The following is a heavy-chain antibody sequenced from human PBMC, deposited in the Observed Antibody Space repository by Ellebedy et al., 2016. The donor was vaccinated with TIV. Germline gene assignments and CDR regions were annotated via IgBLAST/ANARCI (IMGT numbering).Heavy chain of an antibody. V-gene: IGHV3-23*01. CDR3: AKLSEFWLPPMLLPFFDY. CDR2: ISGSGDNR. Sequence: GGSLRLSCAASGFIFTNFAMAWVRQAPGKGLEWVSGISGSGDNRFYADSTKGRFTISRDNSKNTLYLQMDSLRPEDTAVYYCAKLSEFWLPPMLLPFFDYWGQGTLVTVSS. D-gene: IGHD3-3*01. CDR1: GFIFTNFA. J-gene: IGHJ4*02.